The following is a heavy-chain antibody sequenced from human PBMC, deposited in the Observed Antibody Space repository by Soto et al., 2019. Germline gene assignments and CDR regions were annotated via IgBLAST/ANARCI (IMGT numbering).Heavy chain of an antibody. CDR3: AKDFEDTAMVYWYFDL. J-gene: IGHJ2*01. CDR2: ISYDGSNK. V-gene: IGHV3-30*18. Sequence: GGSLRLSCAASGFTFSSYGMHWVRQAPGKGLEWVAVISYDGSNKYYADSVKGRFTISRDNSKNTLYLQMNSLRAEDTAVYYCAKDFEDTAMVYWYFDLWGRGTLVTVSS. D-gene: IGHD5-18*01. CDR1: GFTFSSYG.